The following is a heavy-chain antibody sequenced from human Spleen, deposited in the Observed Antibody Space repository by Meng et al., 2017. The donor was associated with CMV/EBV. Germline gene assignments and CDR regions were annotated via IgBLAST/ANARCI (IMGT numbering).Heavy chain of an antibody. CDR1: GFTFNTYA. J-gene: IGHJ6*02. D-gene: IGHD2-2*01. CDR3: AKGSSSLEREYQLLSSADMDV. Sequence: GGSLRLSCAASGFTFNTYAMSWVRQAPGKGLEWVSTITGSGGGTYYADSVKGRFTISRDNSKNTLYLQMNSLRAEDTAVYYCAKGSSSLEREYQLLSSADMDVWGQGTTVTVSS. V-gene: IGHV3-23*01. CDR2: ITGSGGGT.